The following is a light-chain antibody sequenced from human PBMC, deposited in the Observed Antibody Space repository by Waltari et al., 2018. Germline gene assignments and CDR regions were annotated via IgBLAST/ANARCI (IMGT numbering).Light chain of an antibody. Sequence: SSELTQDPAVSVALGQTVRITCQGDSLRPSYVSWFQQKPGQAPALVIYGKNNRPSGIPDRFSASTSGSTSSLTIIGAQAGDEADYYCHSRDSSGDVVIGGGTKLTVV. CDR2: GKN. CDR3: HSRDSSGDVV. V-gene: IGLV3-19*01. J-gene: IGLJ2*01. CDR1: SLRPSY.